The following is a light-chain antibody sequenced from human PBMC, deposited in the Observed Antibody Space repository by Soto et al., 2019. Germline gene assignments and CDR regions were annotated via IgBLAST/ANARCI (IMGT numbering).Light chain of an antibody. Sequence: QSALTQPASVSGSPGQSITISCTGTSSDVGGYNYVSWYQQHPGKAPKLMIYEVSNRPSGVSNRFSGSKSGNTASLTISGLQAEDEADYSCSSYTSRSTDVFGTGTKFTV. V-gene: IGLV2-14*01. CDR3: SSYTSRSTDV. J-gene: IGLJ1*01. CDR1: SSDVGGYNY. CDR2: EVS.